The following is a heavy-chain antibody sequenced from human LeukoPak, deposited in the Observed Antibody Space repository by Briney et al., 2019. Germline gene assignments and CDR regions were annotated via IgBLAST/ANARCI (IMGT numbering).Heavy chain of an antibody. V-gene: IGHV3-23*01. Sequence: PGGSLRLSCAASGFTFSTDAMSWVRQAPGKGLEWVSGISGSGGSTYYADSVKGRFTISRDNSKNTLYLQMNSLRAEDTAVYYCAKPPYSNSYYFDYWGQGTLVTVSS. D-gene: IGHD4-11*01. J-gene: IGHJ4*02. CDR3: AKPPYSNSYYFDY. CDR2: ISGSGGST. CDR1: GFTFSTDA.